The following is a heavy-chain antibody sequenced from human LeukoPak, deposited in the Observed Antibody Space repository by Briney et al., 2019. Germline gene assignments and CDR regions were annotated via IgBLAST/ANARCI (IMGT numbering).Heavy chain of an antibody. D-gene: IGHD3-22*01. V-gene: IGHV3-7*01. CDR2: IKQDGSEK. J-gene: IGHJ4*02. CDR1: GFTFSSYW. Sequence: GGSLRLSCAASGFTFSSYWMSWVRQAPGKGLEWVANIKQDGSEKYYVDSVKGRFTISRDNAKNTLYLQMNSLRAEDTAVYYCAKSDSSGYYSHWGQGTLVTVSS. CDR3: AKSDSSGYYSH.